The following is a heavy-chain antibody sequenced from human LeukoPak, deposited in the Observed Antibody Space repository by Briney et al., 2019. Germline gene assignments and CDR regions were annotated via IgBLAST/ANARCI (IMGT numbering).Heavy chain of an antibody. D-gene: IGHD4-11*01. CDR2: IYYSWNT. J-gene: IGHJ4*02. V-gene: IGHV4-30-4*01. CDR3: ACVTSLYYFDF. Sequence: SQTLSLTCAVSGGSIRSGDYYWSWARQPPGKGLEWIGHIYYSWNTYYNPSLKSRVAFSVDTSKNQFSLKLSAVTGADTAVYYCACVTSLYYFDFWGQGTLVTVSS. CDR1: GGSIRSGDYY.